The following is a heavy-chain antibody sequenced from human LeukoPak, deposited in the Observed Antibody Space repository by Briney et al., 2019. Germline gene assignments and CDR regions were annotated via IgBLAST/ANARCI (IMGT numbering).Heavy chain of an antibody. CDR1: GFAYNTYA. CDR3: ATETNGRHYDY. V-gene: IGHV3-21*06. J-gene: IGHJ4*02. Sequence: GGSLRLSCAASGFAYNTYAMSWVRQAPGKGLEWVASIGPTGSDRYHADSIKGRFTISRDNASNCLYLQMNSLRAEDTAVYYCATETNGRHYDYWGQGTLLTVSS. CDR2: IGPTGSDR. D-gene: IGHD1-14*01.